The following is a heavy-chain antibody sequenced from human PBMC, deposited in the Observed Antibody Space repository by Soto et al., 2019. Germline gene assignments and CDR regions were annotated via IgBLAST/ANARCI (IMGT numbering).Heavy chain of an antibody. J-gene: IGHJ4*02. CDR3: TTWCSGGSCYSFDLEPFDY. CDR2: IKSKTDGGTT. D-gene: IGHD2-15*01. V-gene: IGHV3-15*01. Sequence: GGSLRLSCAASGFTFSNAWMSWVRQAPGKGLEWVGRIKSKTDGGTTDYAAPVKGRFTISRDDSKNTLYLQMNSLKTEDTAVYYCTTWCSGGSCYSFDLEPFDYWGPGTLVTVSS. CDR1: GFTFSNAW.